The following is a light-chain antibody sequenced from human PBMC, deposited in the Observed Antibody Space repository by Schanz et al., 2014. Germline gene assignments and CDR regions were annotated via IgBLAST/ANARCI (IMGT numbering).Light chain of an antibody. CDR1: SASVSTSHH. J-gene: IGLJ2*01. CDR3: VLYMGYGVAV. Sequence: QTVVTQEPSFSVSPGGTVTLTCGLNSASVSTSHHPSWYQQTPGQAPRTLIYNTNTRSSGVPDRFSGSILGRRAALTITGAQADDESDYYCVLYMGYGVAVFGGGTKLTVL. V-gene: IGLV8-61*01. CDR2: NTN.